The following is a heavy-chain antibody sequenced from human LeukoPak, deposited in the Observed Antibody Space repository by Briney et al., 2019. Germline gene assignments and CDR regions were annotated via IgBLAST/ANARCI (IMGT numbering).Heavy chain of an antibody. J-gene: IGHJ4*02. D-gene: IGHD1-26*01. V-gene: IGHV3-74*01. CDR1: GFTFSSHA. CDR2: IKSDGSST. CDR3: RGNYYPFDY. Sequence: AGGSLRLSCTPSGFTFSSHAMSWVRPAPGKGLVWVSTIKSDGSSTSYADSVKGRFTISRDNAKNTLYLQMTSLRAEDTAVYYCRGNYYPFDYWGQGTLVTVSS.